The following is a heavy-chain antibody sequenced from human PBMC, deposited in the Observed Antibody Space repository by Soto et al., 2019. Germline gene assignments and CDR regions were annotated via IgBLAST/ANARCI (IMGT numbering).Heavy chain of an antibody. Sequence: SETLSLTCTVSGGSISSGGYYWSWVRQHPGKGLEWIGYIYYTGSTYNNPSLTSRVTISVGTSKNQFSLKLSSVTAADTAVYYRASLSAGYYYDSSEYYFDYWGQGTLVTVSS. V-gene: IGHV4-31*03. D-gene: IGHD3-22*01. CDR3: ASLSAGYYYDSSEYYFDY. CDR1: GGSISSGGYY. J-gene: IGHJ4*02. CDR2: IYYTGST.